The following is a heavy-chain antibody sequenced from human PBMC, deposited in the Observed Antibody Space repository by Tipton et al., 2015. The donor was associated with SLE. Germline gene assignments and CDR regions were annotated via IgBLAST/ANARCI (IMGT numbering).Heavy chain of an antibody. CDR1: GGSISSYY. CDR2: IYYIGST. J-gene: IGHJ4*02. CDR3: ARGYRYFDWLSSYYFGC. V-gene: IGHV4-59*01. Sequence: TLSLTCTVSGGSISSYYWSWIRQPPGKGLEWIGYIYYIGSTNYNPSLKSRVTISVDTSKNQFSLKLSSVTAADTAVYYCARGYRYFDWLSSYYFGCWCRGTLVSVSS. D-gene: IGHD3-9*01.